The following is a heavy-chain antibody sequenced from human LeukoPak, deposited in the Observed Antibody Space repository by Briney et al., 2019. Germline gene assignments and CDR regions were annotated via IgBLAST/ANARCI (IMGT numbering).Heavy chain of an antibody. CDR1: GFTFSSYA. J-gene: IGHJ4*02. CDR2: ISYDGSNK. Sequence: GGSLRLSCAASGFTFSSYAIHWVRQAPGKGLEWVAVISYDGSNKYYADSVKGRFTISRDNSKNTLYLQMNSLRAEDTAVYYCARDYDYEDAGGFDYWGQGTLVTVSS. CDR3: ARDYDYEDAGGFDY. V-gene: IGHV3-30*04. D-gene: IGHD3-22*01.